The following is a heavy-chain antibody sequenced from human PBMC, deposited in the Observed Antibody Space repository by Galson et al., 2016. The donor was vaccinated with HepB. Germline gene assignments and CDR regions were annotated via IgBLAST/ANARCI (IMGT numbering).Heavy chain of an antibody. CDR1: GLTFSRYW. J-gene: IGHJ4*02. V-gene: IGHV3-74*01. CDR3: ARGGLYCVGTSCRRQFPLPDPLYY. D-gene: IGHD2-2*01. CDR2: INSDDSSA. Sequence: SLRLSCAASGLTFSRYWMHWVRQAPGKGLVWVSRINSDDSSASYADSVKGRFTISRDNAKNTLFLQMNSLRAEDTAVYYCARGGLYCVGTSCRRQFPLPDPLYYWGEGTLVTVSS.